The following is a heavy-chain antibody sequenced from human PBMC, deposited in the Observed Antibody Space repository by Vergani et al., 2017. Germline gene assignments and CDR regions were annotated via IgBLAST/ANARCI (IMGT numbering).Heavy chain of an antibody. CDR3: ARVLSAGGYSYRRGYYGMDV. J-gene: IGHJ6*02. CDR1: GGTFSSYA. CDR2: IIPIFGTA. V-gene: IGHV1-69*06. Sequence: QVQLVQSGAEVKKPGSSVKVSCKASGGTFSSYAISWVRQAPGQGLEWMGGIIPIFGTANYAQKFQGRVTITADKSTSTAYMELSSLRSEDTAVYYCARVLSAGGYSYRRGYYGMDVWGQGTTVTVSS. D-gene: IGHD5-18*01.